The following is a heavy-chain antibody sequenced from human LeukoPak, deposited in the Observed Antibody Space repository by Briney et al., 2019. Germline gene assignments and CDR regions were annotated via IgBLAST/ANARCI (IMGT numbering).Heavy chain of an antibody. V-gene: IGHV5-51*01. CDR1: GYSFTSYC. CDR2: IYPGDSDT. CDR3: ASSSRYSIAVAGGFDY. D-gene: IGHD6-19*01. J-gene: IGHJ4*02. Sequence: GESLKISCKGSGYSFTSYCIGWVRQMPGKGLEWMGIIYPGDSDTRYSPSFQGQVTISADKSISTAYLQWSSLKASDTAMYYCASSSRYSIAVAGGFDYWGQGTLVTVSS.